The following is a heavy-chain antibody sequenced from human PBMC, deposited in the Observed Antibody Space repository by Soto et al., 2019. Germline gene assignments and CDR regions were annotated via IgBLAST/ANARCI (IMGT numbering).Heavy chain of an antibody. V-gene: IGHV1-69*02. D-gene: IGHD3-16*01. CDR1: GGTFSSYT. CDR2: IIPILGIA. Sequence: QVQLVQSGAEVKKPGSSVKVSCKASGGTFSSYTISWVRQAPGQGLEWMGRIIPILGIANYAQKFQGRVTITADKSTSTAYMELSSLRSEDTAVYYCALRGGDGYTDDYWGQGTLVTVSS. CDR3: ALRGGDGYTDDY. J-gene: IGHJ4*02.